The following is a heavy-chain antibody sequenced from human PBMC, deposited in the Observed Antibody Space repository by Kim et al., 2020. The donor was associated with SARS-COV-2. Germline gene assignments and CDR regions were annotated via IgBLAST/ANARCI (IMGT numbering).Heavy chain of an antibody. Sequence: SPAFQGQVTLSADKSISTAYLQWSSLKASDTAMYYCARRRDGYNQPFDYWGQGTLVTVSS. J-gene: IGHJ4*02. D-gene: IGHD5-12*01. V-gene: IGHV5-51*01. CDR3: ARRRDGYNQPFDY.